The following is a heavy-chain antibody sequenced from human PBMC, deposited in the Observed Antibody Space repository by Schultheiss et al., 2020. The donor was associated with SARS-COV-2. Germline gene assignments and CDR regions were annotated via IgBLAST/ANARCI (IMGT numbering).Heavy chain of an antibody. V-gene: IGHV4-61*08. D-gene: IGHD1-26*01. CDR3: ARQSDGSEGGFDF. Sequence: SETLSLTCTVSGGSISSGGYYWSWIRQHPGKGLEWIGEIYHSGSTNYNPSLKSRVSISADTSKNQFSLKLTSVTDADTAVYYCARQSDGSEGGFDFWGQGTLVTVSS. J-gene: IGHJ4*02. CDR1: GGSISSGGYY. CDR2: IYHSGST.